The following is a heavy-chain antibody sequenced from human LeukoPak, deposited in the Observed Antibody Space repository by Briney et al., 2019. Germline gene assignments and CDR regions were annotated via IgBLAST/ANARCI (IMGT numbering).Heavy chain of an antibody. J-gene: IGHJ4*02. Sequence: GGSLRLSCAASGFTVSSNYMSWVRQAPGKGLEWVSVIYSGGSTYYADSVKGRFTISRDNSKNTLYLQMNSLRAEDTAVYYCAKDRVKWLLPSGYFDSWGQGTLVTVSS. V-gene: IGHV3-53*05. CDR1: GFTVSSNY. CDR3: AKDRVKWLLPSGYFDS. CDR2: IYSGGST. D-gene: IGHD3-22*01.